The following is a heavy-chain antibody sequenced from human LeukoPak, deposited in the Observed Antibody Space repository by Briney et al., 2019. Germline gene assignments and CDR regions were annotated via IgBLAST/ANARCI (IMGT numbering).Heavy chain of an antibody. Sequence: SETLSLTCTVSGGSISSYYWSWIRQPPGKGLEWIGYIYHSGSTNYNPSLKSRVTISVDKSKNQFSLKLKSVTAADTAVYHCARSGDSSGSYYPLFDYWGQGILVTVSS. CDR1: GGSISSYY. J-gene: IGHJ4*02. D-gene: IGHD3-22*01. V-gene: IGHV4-59*01. CDR2: IYHSGST. CDR3: ARSGDSSGSYYPLFDY.